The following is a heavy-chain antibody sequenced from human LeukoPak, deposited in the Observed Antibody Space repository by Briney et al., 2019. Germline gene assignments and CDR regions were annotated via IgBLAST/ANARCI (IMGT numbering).Heavy chain of an antibody. D-gene: IGHD5-18*01. Sequence: GGSLRLSCAASGFTFSDYYMSWIRQAPGQGLESVSYISSSGSTIYYADSVKGRFTISRDNAKNSLYLQMNSLRAEDTAVYYCAARGYMRYYYYMDVWGKGTTVTISS. CDR2: ISSSGSTI. J-gene: IGHJ6*03. CDR3: AARGYMRYYYYMDV. CDR1: GFTFSDYY. V-gene: IGHV3-11*01.